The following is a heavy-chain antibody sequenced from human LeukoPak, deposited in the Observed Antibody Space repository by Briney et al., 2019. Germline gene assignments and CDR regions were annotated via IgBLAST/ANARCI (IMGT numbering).Heavy chain of an antibody. Sequence: SWIRQPPGKGLEWIGYIYYSGSTYYNPSLKSRVTISVDTSKNQFSLKLSSVTAADTAVYYCARALLTLDYWGQGTLVTVSS. D-gene: IGHD1-26*01. V-gene: IGHV4-30-4*08. J-gene: IGHJ4*02. CDR3: ARALLTLDY. CDR2: IYYSGST.